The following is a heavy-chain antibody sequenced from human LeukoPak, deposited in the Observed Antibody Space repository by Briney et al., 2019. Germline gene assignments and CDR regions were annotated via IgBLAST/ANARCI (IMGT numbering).Heavy chain of an antibody. CDR2: IYSGGST. CDR1: GFTVSSNY. V-gene: IGHV3-66*01. D-gene: IGHD3-9*01. Sequence: PGGSLRLSCAASGFTVSSNYMSWVRQAPGKGLEWVSVIYSGGSTYYADSVKGRFTISRDNSKNTLYLQMNSLRAEDTAVYYCARGSHYDILTGYSLGYWGQGTLVTVSS. CDR3: ARGSHYDILTGYSLGY. J-gene: IGHJ4*02.